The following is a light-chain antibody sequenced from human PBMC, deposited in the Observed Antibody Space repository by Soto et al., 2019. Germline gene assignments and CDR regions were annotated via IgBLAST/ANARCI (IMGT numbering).Light chain of an antibody. J-gene: IGKJ5*01. CDR3: MQGLQNLI. Sequence: DIVMTQSPLSLPVTPGQPASISCRSSQILLHSNGYNYLDWYLQKPGQYPQLLIYLGSNRAPGVPDRSSGNGSGTDFTLKITRVEAEDVGVYYCMQGLQNLIFGQGTRLEI. CDR1: QILLHSNGYNY. CDR2: LGS. V-gene: IGKV2-28*01.